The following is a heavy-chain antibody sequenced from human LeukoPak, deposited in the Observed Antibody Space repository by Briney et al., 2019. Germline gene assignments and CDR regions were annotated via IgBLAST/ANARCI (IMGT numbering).Heavy chain of an antibody. CDR1: GFSFDRYA. Sequence: PGRSLRLSCAASGFSFDRYAMPWVRQGPGQGLEWVSGISWSGDVVGYADSANGRFTISRDNAKNSLELQMDNLRPEDTALYYFARGGGGDQLWALIHHDYWGQGTLVTVAS. V-gene: IGHV3-9*01. D-gene: IGHD3-16*01. J-gene: IGHJ4*02. CDR3: ARGGGGDQLWALIHHDY. CDR2: ISWSGDVV.